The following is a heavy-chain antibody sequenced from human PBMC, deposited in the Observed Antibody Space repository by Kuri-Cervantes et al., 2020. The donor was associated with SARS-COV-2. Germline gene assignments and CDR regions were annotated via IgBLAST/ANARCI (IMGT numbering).Heavy chain of an antibody. D-gene: IGHD3-10*01. V-gene: IGHV3-30*01. CDR1: GFTFSSYA. Sequence: GGSLRLSCAASGFTFSSYAMHWVRQAPGKGLEWVAVISYDGSNKYYADSVKGRFTISRDNSKNTLYLQMNSLRAEDTAVYYCARTGRVVQGVRPSDYYYMDVWGKGTTVTVAS. CDR3: ARTGRVVQGVRPSDYYYMDV. CDR2: ISYDGSNK. J-gene: IGHJ6*03.